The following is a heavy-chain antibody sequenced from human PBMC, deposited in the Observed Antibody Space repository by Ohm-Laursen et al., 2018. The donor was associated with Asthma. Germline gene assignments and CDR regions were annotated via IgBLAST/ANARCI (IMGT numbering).Heavy chain of an antibody. CDR2: IYDSGST. V-gene: IGHV4-61*03. J-gene: IGHJ6*02. D-gene: IGHD1-26*01. Sequence: TLSLTCSVSGAAVSSYSFYWSWVRQPPGKGLEWIGYIYDSGSTSYSPSLKSRVTISADTSKNHFSLKLSSVTAADTAVYLCARSRRGGSYPLYYGMDVWGQGTSVTVSS. CDR1: GAAVSSYSFY. CDR3: ARSRRGGSYPLYYGMDV.